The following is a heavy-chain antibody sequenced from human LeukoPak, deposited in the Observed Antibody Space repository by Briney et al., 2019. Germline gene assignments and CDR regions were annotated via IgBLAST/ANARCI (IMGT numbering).Heavy chain of an antibody. CDR1: GFTFSSYA. D-gene: IGHD2-15*01. Sequence: LTGGSLRLSCAASGFTFSSYAMSWVRQAPGKGLEWVSGISGSGDVTWYADSVKGRFTISRDNSKNTLYLQMNSLRAEDTAVYYCAKDSPTMTKVARNWFDPWGQGTLVTVSS. CDR3: AKDSPTMTKVARNWFDP. V-gene: IGHV3-23*01. CDR2: ISGSGDVT. J-gene: IGHJ5*02.